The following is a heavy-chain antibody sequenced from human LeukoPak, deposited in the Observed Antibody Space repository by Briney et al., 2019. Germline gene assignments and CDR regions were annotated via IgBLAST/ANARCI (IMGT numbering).Heavy chain of an antibody. CDR2: IYDSGST. CDR3: ARDGGSYLNFDY. V-gene: IGHV4-59*01. CDR1: GGSISSYY. D-gene: IGHD1-26*01. Sequence: SETLSLTCTVSGGSISSYYWNWIRQPPGKGLEWIGYIYDSGSTNYNPSLKSRVTISVDTSNNQFSLRLSSVTAADTAVYYCARDGGSYLNFDYWGQGTLVTVSS. J-gene: IGHJ4*02.